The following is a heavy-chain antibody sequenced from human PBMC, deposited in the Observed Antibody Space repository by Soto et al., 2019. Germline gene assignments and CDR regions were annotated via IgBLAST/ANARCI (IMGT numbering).Heavy chain of an antibody. J-gene: IGHJ4*02. D-gene: IGHD5-12*01. CDR3: ARGVATVVTSYFDY. CDR2: INHSGST. V-gene: IGHV4-34*01. CDR1: GGSFSGYY. Sequence: QVQLQQWGAGLLKPSETLSLTCAVYGGSFSGYYWSWIRQPPGKGLEWIGEINHSGSTNYNPSLTSRVTISVDTSKNQFSLKLSSVTAADTAVYYCARGVATVVTSYFDYWGQGTLVTVSS.